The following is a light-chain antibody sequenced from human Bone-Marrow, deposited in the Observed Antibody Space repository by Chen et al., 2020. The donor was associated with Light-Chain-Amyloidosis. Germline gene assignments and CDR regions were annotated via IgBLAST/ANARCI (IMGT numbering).Light chain of an antibody. Sequence: QSVLTQPPSVSGAPGPRVTIACTGSSSNIGAGYDVHWYQQLPGTAPKLLIYGNSNRPSGVPDRFSGSKSGTSASLAITGLQAEDEADYYCQSYDSSLSASNWVFGGGTKLTVL. J-gene: IGLJ3*02. CDR3: QSYDSSLSASNWV. V-gene: IGLV1-40*01. CDR2: GNS. CDR1: SSNIGAGYD.